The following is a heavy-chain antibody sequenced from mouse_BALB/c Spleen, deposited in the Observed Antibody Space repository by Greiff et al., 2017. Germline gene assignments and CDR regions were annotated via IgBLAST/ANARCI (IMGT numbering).Heavy chain of an antibody. D-gene: IGHD2-10*02. J-gene: IGHJ4*01. V-gene: IGHV5-6*01. CDR1: GFTFSSYG. CDR3: ARHETYGNYSMDY. Sequence: EVMLVESGGDLVKPGGSLKLSCAASGFTFSSYGMSWVRQTPDKRLEWVATISSGGSYTYYPDSVKGRFTISRDNAKNTLYLQMSSLKSEDTAMYYCARHETYGNYSMDYWGQGTSVTVSS. CDR2: ISSGGSYT.